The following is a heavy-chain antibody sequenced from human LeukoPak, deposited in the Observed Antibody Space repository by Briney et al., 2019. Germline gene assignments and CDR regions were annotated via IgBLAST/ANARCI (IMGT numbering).Heavy chain of an antibody. CDR3: AKSRYEFYGDFYYVDY. CDR2: ISGSGGST. V-gene: IGHV3-23*01. CDR1: GFTFSSYA. J-gene: IGHJ4*02. D-gene: IGHD4-17*01. Sequence: QPGGSLRLSCAASGFTFSSYAMSWVRQAPGKGVEWVSAISGSGGSTYYADSVKGRFTIPRDNSKNTLYLQMNSLRAEDTAVYYCAKSRYEFYGDFYYVDYWGQGTLVTVSS.